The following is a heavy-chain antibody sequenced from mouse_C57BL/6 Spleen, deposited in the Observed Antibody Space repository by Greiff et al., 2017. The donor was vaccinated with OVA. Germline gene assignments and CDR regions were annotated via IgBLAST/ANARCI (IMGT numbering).Heavy chain of an antibody. J-gene: IGHJ2*01. D-gene: IGHD2-3*01. V-gene: IGHV1-52*01. Sequence: QVQLKQSGAELVRPGSSVKLSCKASGYTFTSYWMHWVKQRPIQGLEWIGNIDPSDSETHYNQKFKDKATLTVDKSSSTAYMQLSSLTSEDSAVYYCAEEGLLTGFDYWGQGTTLTVSS. CDR3: AEEGLLTGFDY. CDR2: IDPSDSET. CDR1: GYTFTSYW.